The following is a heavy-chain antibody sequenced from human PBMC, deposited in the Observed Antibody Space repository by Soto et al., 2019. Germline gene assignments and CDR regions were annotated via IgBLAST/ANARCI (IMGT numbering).Heavy chain of an antibody. Sequence: LSLTCTVSGGPISSGDYYWSWIRQPPGKGLEWIGYIYYSGSTYYNPSLKSRVTISVDTSKNQFSLKLSSVTAADTAVYYCARVRVDYYDSSGYYLFDYWGQGTLVTVSS. J-gene: IGHJ4*02. CDR3: ARVRVDYYDSSGYYLFDY. CDR1: GGPISSGDYY. CDR2: IYYSGST. D-gene: IGHD3-22*01. V-gene: IGHV4-30-4*01.